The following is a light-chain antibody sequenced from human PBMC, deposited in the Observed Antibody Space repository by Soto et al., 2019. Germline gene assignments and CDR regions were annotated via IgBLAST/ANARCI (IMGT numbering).Light chain of an antibody. Sequence: ERVMTQSPAILSVSPGDRATLSCRSGQSVSNNLAWYQQKPGQTPRLVIYGASNRATGVPARFSGSGSGTDFTLTISRLQSEDFAVYYCLQYDDWYRTFGQGTKVEI. CDR2: GAS. V-gene: IGKV3-15*01. CDR1: QSVSNN. J-gene: IGKJ1*01. CDR3: LQYDDWYRT.